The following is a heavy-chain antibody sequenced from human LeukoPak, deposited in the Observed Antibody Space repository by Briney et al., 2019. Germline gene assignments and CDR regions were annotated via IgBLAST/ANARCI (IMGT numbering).Heavy chain of an antibody. J-gene: IGHJ3*02. Sequence: RPSETLSLTCTVSGASISNGFWSWIRQTPGKGPEWIGCIQNSGFSDYSPSLKSRASISRDTSKNHFSLKLRSVTAADTAVYYCARDGQHDSSGQPSRGAFDIWGQGTMVTVSS. CDR2: IQNSGFS. D-gene: IGHD3-22*01. CDR1: GASISNGF. V-gene: IGHV4-59*01. CDR3: ARDGQHDSSGQPSRGAFDI.